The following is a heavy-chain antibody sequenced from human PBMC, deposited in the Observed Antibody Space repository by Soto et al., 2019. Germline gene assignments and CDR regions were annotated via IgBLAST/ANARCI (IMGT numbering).Heavy chain of an antibody. CDR1: GYTFTIYY. CDR3: ASTDYYDSVVGY. CDR2: INPSGGST. D-gene: IGHD3-22*01. V-gene: IGHV1-46*01. J-gene: IGHJ4*02. Sequence: ASVKVSCKASGYTFTIYYMHCVLQAPGQGREWMGIINPSGGSTSYAQKFQGRVTMTRDTSTSTVYMELSSLRSEDTAVYYCASTDYYDSVVGYWGQGTLVTVSS.